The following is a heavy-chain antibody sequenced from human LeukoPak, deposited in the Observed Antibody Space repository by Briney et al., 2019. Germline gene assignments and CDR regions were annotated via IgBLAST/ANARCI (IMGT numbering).Heavy chain of an antibody. CDR2: ISYDGSEK. V-gene: IGHV3-30-3*01. CDR3: ARTARMIGEGVDY. CDR1: GLTFSSYP. D-gene: IGHD3-22*01. J-gene: IGHJ4*02. Sequence: PGGSLRLSCAASGLTFSSYPMHWVRQAPGKGLEWVAVISYDGSEKHYADPVKGRFTISRDNSKNTLYLQMNSLRAEDTAVYYCARTARMIGEGVDYWGQGTLVTVSS.